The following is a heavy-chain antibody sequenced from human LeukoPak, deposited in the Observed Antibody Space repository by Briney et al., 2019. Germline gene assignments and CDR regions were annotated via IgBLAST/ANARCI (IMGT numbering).Heavy chain of an antibody. CDR3: AKRFTSNAFDI. D-gene: IGHD3-16*01. Sequence: PSETLSLTCTVSGDSISNIHYYWGWVRQPPGKGLEWIGYIYSRGNTYYNPSLKSRLTIALDTSKNQFSLNLGSVTAADTAVYYCAKRFTSNAFDIWGQGTMVTVSS. V-gene: IGHV4-30-4*08. J-gene: IGHJ3*02. CDR1: GDSISNIHYY. CDR2: IYSRGNT.